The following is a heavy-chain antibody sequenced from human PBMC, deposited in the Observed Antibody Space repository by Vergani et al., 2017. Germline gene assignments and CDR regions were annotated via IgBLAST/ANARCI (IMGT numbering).Heavy chain of an antibody. J-gene: IGHJ6*02. Sequence: EVQLLESGGNLIQPGGSLRLSCGASGFTFSSYAMPWVRLAPGKGLQWVSAISGSGGNTFYTDSVKGRFTISRDNSKDTLYLQMNSLRVEDTAIYYCAKARDPNCKGGNSYSYYYGLDLWGQGTPVPSP. CDR3: AKARDPNCKGGNSYSYYYGLDL. D-gene: IGHD4-23*01. CDR2: ISGSGGNT. V-gene: IGHV3-23*01. CDR1: GFTFSSYA.